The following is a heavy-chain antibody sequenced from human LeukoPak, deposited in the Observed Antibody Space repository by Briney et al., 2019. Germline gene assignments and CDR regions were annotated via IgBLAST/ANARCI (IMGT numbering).Heavy chain of an antibody. Sequence: SETLSLTCTVSGGSISTYYWSWIRQPPGKGLEWIGYIYHSGSTNYNPSLKSRVTISVDTSKNQFSLKLSSVTAADTAVYYCARGGGYASPISYWGQGALVTVSS. CDR3: ARGGGYASPISY. D-gene: IGHD5-12*01. CDR1: GGSISTYY. V-gene: IGHV4-59*01. J-gene: IGHJ4*02. CDR2: IYHSGST.